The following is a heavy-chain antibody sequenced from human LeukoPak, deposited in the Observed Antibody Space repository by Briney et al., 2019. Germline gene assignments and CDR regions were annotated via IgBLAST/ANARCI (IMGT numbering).Heavy chain of an antibody. CDR2: ISGYNGNT. CDR1: GYTFTSYG. Sequence: ASVKVSCKASGYTFTSYGISWVRQAPGQELEWMGCISGYNGNTNYAQELQGRVTMTTDTSTSTDYMELRRLRSDDTAVYYCARGSVRFLEWTPFDYWGQGTLVTVSS. J-gene: IGHJ4*02. V-gene: IGHV1-18*01. D-gene: IGHD3-3*01. CDR3: ARGSVRFLEWTPFDY.